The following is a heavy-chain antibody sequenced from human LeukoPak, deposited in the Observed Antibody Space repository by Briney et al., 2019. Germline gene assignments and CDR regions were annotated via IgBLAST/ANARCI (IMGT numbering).Heavy chain of an antibody. J-gene: IGHJ3*02. CDR3: AKALGVVVAATNDALDI. CDR1: GFTFDDYA. D-gene: IGHD2-15*01. Sequence: PGRSLRLSCAASGFTFDDYAMRWVRQAPGKGLEWVSGISWNSGSIGYADSVKGRFTISRDNAKNSLYLQMNSLRAEDTALYYCAKALGVVVAATNDALDIWGQGTMVTVSS. V-gene: IGHV3-9*01. CDR2: ISWNSGSI.